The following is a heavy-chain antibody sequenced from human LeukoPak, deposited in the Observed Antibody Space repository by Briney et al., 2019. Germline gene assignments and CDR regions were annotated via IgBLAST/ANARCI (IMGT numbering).Heavy chain of an antibody. CDR2: IIPIFGTA. J-gene: IGHJ6*02. V-gene: IGHV1-69*13. Sequence: SVKVSCKASGGTFSSYAISWVRQAPGQGLEWMGGIIPIFGTANYAQKFQGRVTITADESTSTAYMELSSLRSEDTAVYYCASYSSSHTSGYYGMDVWGQGSTVTVSS. CDR3: ASYSSSHTSGYYGMDV. D-gene: IGHD6-6*01. CDR1: GGTFSSYA.